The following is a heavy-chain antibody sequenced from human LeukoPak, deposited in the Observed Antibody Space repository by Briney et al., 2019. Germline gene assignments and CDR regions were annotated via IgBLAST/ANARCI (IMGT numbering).Heavy chain of an antibody. CDR1: GFTFSSYA. D-gene: IGHD4-17*01. Sequence: GGSLRLSCAASGFTFSSYAMSWVRQAPGKGLEWVSVITNSGRSTYYPESVKGRFTIPRDNSKNTLWLQMNSLRAEDTALYYCAKHDYGDFTPSPYPIWGQGTLVTVSS. J-gene: IGHJ4*02. CDR2: ITNSGRST. V-gene: IGHV3-23*01. CDR3: AKHDYGDFTPSPYPI.